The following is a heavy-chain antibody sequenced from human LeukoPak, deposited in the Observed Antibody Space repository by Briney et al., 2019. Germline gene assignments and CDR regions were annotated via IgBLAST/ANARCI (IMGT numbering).Heavy chain of an antibody. CDR1: GGTFSSYA. D-gene: IGHD3-22*01. Sequence: SVKVSCKASGGTFSSYAISWVRQAPGRGLEWMGGIIPIFGTANYAQKFQGRVTITADESTSTAYMELSGLRSEDTAVYYCARGRITMIRCFDYWGQGTLVTVSS. J-gene: IGHJ4*02. CDR3: ARGRITMIRCFDY. V-gene: IGHV1-69*01. CDR2: IIPIFGTA.